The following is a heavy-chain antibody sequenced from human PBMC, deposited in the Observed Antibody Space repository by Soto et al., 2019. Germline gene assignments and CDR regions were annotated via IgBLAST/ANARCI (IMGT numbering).Heavy chain of an antibody. CDR3: ARDGYCSGGSCYSGYYYGMDV. J-gene: IGHJ6*02. D-gene: IGHD2-15*01. CDR1: GFTLSRYS. CDR2: ISSSSSTI. Sequence: PGGSLRLSCAASGFTLSRYSMNWVRQAPGKGLEWVSYISSSSSTIYYADSVKGRFTISRDNAKNSLYLQMNSLRAEDTAVYYCARDGYCSGGSCYSGYYYGMDVWGQGTTVTVSS. V-gene: IGHV3-48*01.